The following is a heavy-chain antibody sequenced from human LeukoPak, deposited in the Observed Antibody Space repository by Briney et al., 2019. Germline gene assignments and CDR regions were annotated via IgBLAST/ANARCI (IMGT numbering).Heavy chain of an antibody. CDR2: ISSDENKK. Sequence: GGSLRLSCAASGFTFSSYSMHWVRQAPGEGLEWVAVISSDENKKYYADSVKGRFTFSRDNSKNTLYLQMNSLRAEDTAVYYCAKSSSITMVRMIYYFDYWGQGTLVTVSS. J-gene: IGHJ4*02. V-gene: IGHV3-30-3*02. CDR1: GFTFSSYS. CDR3: AKSSSITMVRMIYYFDY. D-gene: IGHD3-10*01.